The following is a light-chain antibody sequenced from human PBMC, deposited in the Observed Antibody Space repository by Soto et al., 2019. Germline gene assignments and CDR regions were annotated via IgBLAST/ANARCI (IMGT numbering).Light chain of an antibody. CDR1: QSVGSL. CDR2: DAS. J-gene: IGKJ2*01. Sequence: LKHSLGTLSLTTKERAILSSSASQSVGSLLAWYQHNPGQAPRLLIFDASYRAAGIPARFRGSGSGTDFTLTIDSLEPEDFAVYYCQQYGSSPIPFG. V-gene: IGKV3-11*01. CDR3: QQYGSSPIP.